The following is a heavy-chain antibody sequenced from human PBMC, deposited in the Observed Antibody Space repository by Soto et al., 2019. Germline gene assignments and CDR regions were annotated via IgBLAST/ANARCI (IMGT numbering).Heavy chain of an antibody. J-gene: IGHJ4*02. V-gene: IGHV4-59*08. D-gene: IGHD3-16*01. CDR2: IYYSGST. CDR1: GGSISSFY. Sequence: SETLSLTCTVSGGSISSFYWSWIRQPPGKGLEWIGYIYYSGSTNYNPSLKSRVTISVDTSKSQFYLQLSSVTAADTAVYYCAGGVELWLQVDYWGQGTLVTVSS. CDR3: AGGVELWLQVDY.